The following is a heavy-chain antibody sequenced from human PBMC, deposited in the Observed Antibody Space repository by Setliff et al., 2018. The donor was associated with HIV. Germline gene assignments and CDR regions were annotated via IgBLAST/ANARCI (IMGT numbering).Heavy chain of an antibody. Sequence: PWPSVKVSCKASGYDFGLYGISWVRQAPGQRLEWMSWVNEDNGDRNFAPNVQGRLVLTTDTSTNTAYMELTSLTPEDTALYYCVRDEKRAAGGSLYYFELWGQGTLVTVSS. CDR2: VNEDNGDR. CDR3: VRDEKRAAGGSLYYFEL. J-gene: IGHJ4*02. V-gene: IGHV1-18*01. CDR1: GYDFGLYG. D-gene: IGHD5-12*01.